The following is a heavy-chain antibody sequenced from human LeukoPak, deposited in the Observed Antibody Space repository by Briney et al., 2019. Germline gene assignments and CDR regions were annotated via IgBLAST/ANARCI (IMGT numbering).Heavy chain of an antibody. CDR1: GASISDTHW. CDR2: IYKSGSP. D-gene: IGHD2-2*01. Sequence: SETLSLTCAVSGASISDTHWWSWVRQPPGKGLEWIGEIYKSGSPNYNPSLRSRVAISEDKFKNQFLLKLTSVTAADTAVYYCTRDPHTSNQPDYWGQGTLVTVSS. J-gene: IGHJ4*02. CDR3: TRDPHTSNQPDY. V-gene: IGHV4-4*02.